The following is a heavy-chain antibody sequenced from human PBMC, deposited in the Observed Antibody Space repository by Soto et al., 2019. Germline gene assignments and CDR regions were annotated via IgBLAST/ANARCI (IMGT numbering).Heavy chain of an antibody. CDR1: GFTFSSYA. CDR2: ISGSGGST. Sequence: EVQLLESGGGLVQPGGSLRLSCAASGFTFSSYAMRWVRQAPGKGLEWVSAISGSGGSTYYADSVKGRFTISRDNSKNTLYLQMNSLRADDTAVYYCAKDSFYWLLYYDYWGQGTLVTVSS. J-gene: IGHJ4*02. CDR3: AKDSFYWLLYYDY. V-gene: IGHV3-23*01. D-gene: IGHD3-9*01.